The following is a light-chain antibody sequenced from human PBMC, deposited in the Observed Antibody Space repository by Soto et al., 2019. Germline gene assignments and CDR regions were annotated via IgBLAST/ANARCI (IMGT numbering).Light chain of an antibody. CDR2: RIS. CDR1: QSVGRNY. J-gene: IGKJ1*01. CDR3: QQYDNAPQT. Sequence: EIVLTQSPGTLSLSPGERATLSCRASQSVGRNYLAWYQQKTGRAPRLLIHRISTRATGIPDRFSGSGFATDFTLTISRLEPEDFAVYYCQQYDNAPQTFGQGTKVDIK. V-gene: IGKV3-20*01.